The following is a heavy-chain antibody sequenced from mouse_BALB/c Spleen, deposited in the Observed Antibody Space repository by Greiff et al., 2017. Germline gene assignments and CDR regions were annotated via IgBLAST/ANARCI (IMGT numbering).Heavy chain of an antibody. CDR3: VRDGGLYYYGSRDPWYFDV. J-gene: IGHJ1*01. D-gene: IGHD1-1*01. CDR1: GFSLTSYD. Sequence: VQLQQSGPGLVAPSQSLSITCTVSGFSLTSYDISWIRQPPGKGLEWLGVIWTGGGTNYNSAFMSRLSISKDNSKSQVFLKMNSLQTDDTAIYYCVRDGGLYYYGSRDPWYFDVWGAGTTVTVSS. V-gene: IGHV2-9-2*01. CDR2: IWTGGGT.